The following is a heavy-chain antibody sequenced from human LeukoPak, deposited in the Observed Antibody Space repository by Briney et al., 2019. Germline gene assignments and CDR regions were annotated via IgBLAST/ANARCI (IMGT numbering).Heavy chain of an antibody. Sequence: SETLSLTCTVSGGSFTSYYWSWIRQPPGKGLEWLGYIYFTGSTNYSPSLKSRVTMSVDTSKNHFYLNLSSVTAADTAVYYCARLGYHGYGDYNVFDIWGRGTMVTVSS. J-gene: IGHJ3*02. D-gene: IGHD4-17*01. CDR2: IYFTGST. V-gene: IGHV4-59*08. CDR1: GGSFTSYY. CDR3: ARLGYHGYGDYNVFDI.